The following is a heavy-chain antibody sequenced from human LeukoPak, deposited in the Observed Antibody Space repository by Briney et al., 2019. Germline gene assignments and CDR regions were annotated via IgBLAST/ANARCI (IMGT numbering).Heavy chain of an antibody. V-gene: IGHV1-8*01. CDR3: ASKSGSYPGRDAFDI. CDR1: GYTFTSYD. D-gene: IGHD1-26*01. Sequence: GASVKVSCKASGYTFTSYDINWVRQATGQGLEWMGWMNPNSGSTGYAQKFQGRVTMTRNTSISTAYMELSSLRSEDTAVYYCASKSGSYPGRDAFDIWGQGTMVTVSS. CDR2: MNPNSGST. J-gene: IGHJ3*02.